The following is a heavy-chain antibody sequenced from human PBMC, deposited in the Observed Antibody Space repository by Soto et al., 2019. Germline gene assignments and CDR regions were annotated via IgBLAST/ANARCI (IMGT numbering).Heavy chain of an antibody. CDR2: IDPSDSYT. Sequence: PGEFLKIACKGSGYSFTSYWISWVRQMPGKGLEWMGRIDPSDSYTNYSPSFQGHVTISADKSISTAYLQWSSLKASDTAMYYCARHKAGGRYLDWPLDAFDIWGQGTMVTVSS. J-gene: IGHJ3*02. D-gene: IGHD3-9*01. CDR1: GYSFTSYW. V-gene: IGHV5-10-1*01. CDR3: ARHKAGGRYLDWPLDAFDI.